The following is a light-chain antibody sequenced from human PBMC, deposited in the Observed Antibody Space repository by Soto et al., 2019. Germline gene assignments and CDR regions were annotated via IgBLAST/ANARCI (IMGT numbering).Light chain of an antibody. V-gene: IGKV3-20*01. CDR3: KQYYTSPPMYT. J-gene: IGKJ2*01. CDR2: ATS. Sequence: EIVLTQSPGTLSLSPGERATLSCRASQSVDSTYLAWYQQKPDQSPRLLIYATSTRAAGIPDRFSGSGSGTDFTLTISRLEPDDVAVYYCKQYYTSPPMYTFGQGTKVEIK. CDR1: QSVDSTY.